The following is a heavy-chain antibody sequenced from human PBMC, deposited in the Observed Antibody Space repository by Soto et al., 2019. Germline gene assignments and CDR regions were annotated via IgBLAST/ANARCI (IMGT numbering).Heavy chain of an antibody. CDR2: INHSGST. J-gene: IGHJ6*02. CDR3: ATSPHLYYEFWSGYYVPYCMDV. Sequence: SETLSLTCAVYGGSFSGYYWSWIRQPPGKGLEWIGEINHSGSTNYNPSLKSRVTISVDTSKNQFSLKLSSVTAADTAVYYCATSPHLYYEFWSGYYVPYCMDVWGQGTTVTVSS. D-gene: IGHD3-3*01. V-gene: IGHV4-34*01. CDR1: GGSFSGYY.